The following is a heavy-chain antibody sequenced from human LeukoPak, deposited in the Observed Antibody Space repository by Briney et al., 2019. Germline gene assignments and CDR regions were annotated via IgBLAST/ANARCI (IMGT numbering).Heavy chain of an antibody. J-gene: IGHJ4*02. CDR1: GFSLSGYW. V-gene: IGHV3-7*01. D-gene: IGHD5-12*01. Sequence: GGSLRLSCAAYGFSLSGYWMSWVRQAPGKGLEWVARLHADGNEKYFVHSVQGRFTVSRDNAKNSLYLQMNSLRVEDTAAYYCARGGYSFDYLGQGTLVTVSS. CDR2: LHADGNEK. CDR3: ARGGYSFDY.